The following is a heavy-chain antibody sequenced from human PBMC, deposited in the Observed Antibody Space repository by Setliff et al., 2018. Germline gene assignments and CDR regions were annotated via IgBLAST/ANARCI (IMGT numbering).Heavy chain of an antibody. V-gene: IGHV1-46*01. Sequence: GASVKVSCKASGYTFTSHYMHWVRQAPGLGLEWMGTINPSSGRTSYAQKFQGRVTMTRXXXTXTXYXXXXXXXXXXTAVYYCARDVFPYHYEGAFDIWGQGTMVTVSS. J-gene: IGHJ3*02. CDR3: ARDVFPYHYEGAFDI. CDR1: GYTFTSHY. D-gene: IGHD3-22*01. CDR2: INPSSGRT.